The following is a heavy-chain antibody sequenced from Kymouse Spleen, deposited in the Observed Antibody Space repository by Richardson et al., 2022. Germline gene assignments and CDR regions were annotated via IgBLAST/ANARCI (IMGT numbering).Heavy chain of an antibody. Sequence: EVQLVESGGGLVQPGRSLRLSCAASGFTFDDYAMHWVRQAPGKGLEWVSGISWNSGSIGYADSVKGRFTISRDNAKNSLYLQMNSLRAEDTALYYCAKAPSSGWAFDYWGQGTLVTVSS. D-gene: IGHD6-19*01. J-gene: IGHJ4*02. CDR3: AKAPSSGWAFDY. CDR2: ISWNSGSI. V-gene: IGHV3-9*01. CDR1: GFTFDDYA.